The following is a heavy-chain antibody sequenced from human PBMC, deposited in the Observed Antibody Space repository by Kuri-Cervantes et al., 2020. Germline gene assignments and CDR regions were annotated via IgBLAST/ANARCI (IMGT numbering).Heavy chain of an antibody. V-gene: IGHV3-53*01. CDR3: ARGRDAYKSGNS. CDR1: GFTVSSNY. D-gene: IGHD5-24*01. Sequence: GGSLRLSCAAAGFTVSSNYIRWVRQAPGKGLEWVSSIYSGGRTYYAGSVKGRFTISRHNSKNTLYFHMNSLRAEDTAVYFCARGRDAYKSGNSWGQGTLVTVSS. J-gene: IGHJ4*02. CDR2: IYSGGRT.